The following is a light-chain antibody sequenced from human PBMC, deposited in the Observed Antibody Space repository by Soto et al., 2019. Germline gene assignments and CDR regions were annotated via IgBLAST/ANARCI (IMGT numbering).Light chain of an antibody. CDR1: QSISSY. J-gene: IGKJ2*01. CDR2: AAS. V-gene: IGKV1-39*01. CDR3: QQSYSTPFT. Sequence: DIQMTQSPSSLSASVGDRVTITCRASQSISSYLNWYQQKPGKSPKILIYAASSLQSGVPSRFSGSGSGTDFALIISSLQPEDFATYYCQQSYSTPFTFVQGTKLEIK.